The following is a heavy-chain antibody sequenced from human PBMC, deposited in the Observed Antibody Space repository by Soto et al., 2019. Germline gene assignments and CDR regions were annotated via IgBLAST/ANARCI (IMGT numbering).Heavy chain of an antibody. CDR3: ARALPLAVAGRRFDP. CDR1: GYTFTSYY. Sequence: GASVKVSCKASGYTFTSYYMHWVRQAPGQGLEWMGIINPSGGSTSYAQKFQGRVTMTRDTSTSTVYMELSSLRSEDTAVYYCARALPLAVAGRRFDPWGQGTLVTVSS. CDR2: INPSGGST. V-gene: IGHV1-46*01. D-gene: IGHD6-19*01. J-gene: IGHJ5*02.